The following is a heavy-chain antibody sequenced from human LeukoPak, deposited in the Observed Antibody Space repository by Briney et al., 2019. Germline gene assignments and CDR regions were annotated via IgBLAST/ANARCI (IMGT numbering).Heavy chain of an antibody. CDR2: TYYRSKWYN. CDR3: ARGGQGDGYSADEAFDF. D-gene: IGHD5-24*01. V-gene: IGHV6-1*01. J-gene: IGHJ3*01. CDR1: GDSVSGNSTA. Sequence: SQTLSLTCAISGDSVSGNSTAYNWIRQSPSRGLEWLGRTYYRSKWYNDYAVSVKSRIIINPDTSKNQLSLQLKSVTPEDTAVYYCARGGQGDGYSADEAFDFWGQGTMVTVSS.